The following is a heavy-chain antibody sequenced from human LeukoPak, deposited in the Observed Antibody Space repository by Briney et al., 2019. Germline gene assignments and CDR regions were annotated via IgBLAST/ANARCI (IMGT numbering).Heavy chain of an antibody. Sequence: PGGSLRLSWGASGFTFNNYALSWVRQAPGKGLEWVSAISINGDGTYYADSVKGRFTISRDNSKDTLYLQMNSLRTEDTAVYYCAKDLLFPRFGSEYWGQGTLVTVSS. CDR2: ISINGDGT. V-gene: IGHV3-23*01. D-gene: IGHD3-10*01. J-gene: IGHJ4*02. CDR1: GFTFNNYA. CDR3: AKDLLFPRFGSEY.